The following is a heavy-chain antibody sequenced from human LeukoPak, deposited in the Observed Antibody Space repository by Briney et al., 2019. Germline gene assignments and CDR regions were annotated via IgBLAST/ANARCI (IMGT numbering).Heavy chain of an antibody. CDR3: VRGYSFGPYGMDV. D-gene: IGHD2-15*01. V-gene: IGHV3-64D*09. CDR2: ISDSGGST. Sequence: GGSLRLSCSASGFPFSSYAMHWVRQAQGKGLEYVSAISDSGGSTYYADSVEGRFTISRDNSKNTLYLQMSSLRAEDTAVYFCVRGYSFGPYGMDVWGQGTTVTVSS. J-gene: IGHJ6*02. CDR1: GFPFSSYA.